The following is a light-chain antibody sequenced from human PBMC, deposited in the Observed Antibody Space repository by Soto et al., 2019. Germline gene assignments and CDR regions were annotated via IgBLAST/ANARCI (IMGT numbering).Light chain of an antibody. CDR2: EVS. J-gene: IGLJ2*01. CDR1: SSDVGGYKY. V-gene: IGLV2-14*01. Sequence: QSALTQAASVSGSPGQSITISCTGTSSDVGGYKYVSWYQQHPGKAPKLMIYEVSNRPSGVSNRFSGSKSGNTASLTISGLQAEDEADYYCKSYTSSRGVLFGGGTKVTVL. CDR3: KSYTSSRGVL.